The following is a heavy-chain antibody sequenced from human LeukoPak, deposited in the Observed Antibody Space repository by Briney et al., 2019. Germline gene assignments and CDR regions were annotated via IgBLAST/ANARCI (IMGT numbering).Heavy chain of an antibody. Sequence: GGSLRLSCAASGFIFDDYAMHWVRQAPGKGLEWVSGISWSSGNIGYADSVKGRFTISRDNAKNSLYLQMNSLRAEDTALYYCAKGNLRYYFDYWGQGTPVTVSS. CDR1: GFIFDDYA. V-gene: IGHV3-9*01. CDR3: AKGNLRYYFDY. CDR2: ISWSSGNI. J-gene: IGHJ4*02. D-gene: IGHD1-20*01.